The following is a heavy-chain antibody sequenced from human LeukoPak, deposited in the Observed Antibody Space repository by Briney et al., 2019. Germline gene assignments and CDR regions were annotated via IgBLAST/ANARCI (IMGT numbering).Heavy chain of an antibody. Sequence: PGGSLRLSCAASGLTFSSYSMSWVRKAPGKGLEWVSSISSSSGYIYQPDSVKGRFTISRDNARDSLYLQMNSLRAEDTAIYYCARGRSLTTTVTSYADWGQGTLVTVSS. CDR1: GLTFSSYS. D-gene: IGHD4-11*01. CDR3: ARGRSLTTTVTSYAD. CDR2: ISSSSGYI. V-gene: IGHV3-21*01. J-gene: IGHJ4*02.